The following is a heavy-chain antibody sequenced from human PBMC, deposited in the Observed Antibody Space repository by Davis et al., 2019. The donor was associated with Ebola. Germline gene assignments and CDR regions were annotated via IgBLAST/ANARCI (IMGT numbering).Heavy chain of an antibody. D-gene: IGHD2-2*02. V-gene: IGHV3-7*03. CDR3: VRLCGSTTCHSWPHDY. J-gene: IGHJ4*02. CDR2: IKQDGTEK. CDR1: GFMFSSYW. Sequence: PGGSLRLSCAASGFMFSSYWMSWVRQAPGKGLEWVANIKQDGTEKNYVDSLKGRFTISRDNAKNSLYLQMNGLSAEDTAVYYCVRLCGSTTCHSWPHDYWGQGTLVTVSS.